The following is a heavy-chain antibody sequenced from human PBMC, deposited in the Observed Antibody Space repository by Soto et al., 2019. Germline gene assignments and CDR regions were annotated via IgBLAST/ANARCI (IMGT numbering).Heavy chain of an antibody. CDR3: ARSLLDEYSSSWRSAYYGMDV. V-gene: IGHV1-2*04. Sequence: GASVKVSCKASGVSFTGSSMHWVRQAPGQGLEWLGWINPNSGGTNYAQKFQGWVTMTRDTSTSTVYMELSALIPDDTAVYYCARSLLDEYSSSWRSAYYGMDVWGQGTTVTVSS. CDR1: GVSFTGSS. D-gene: IGHD6-13*01. CDR2: INPNSGGT. J-gene: IGHJ6*02.